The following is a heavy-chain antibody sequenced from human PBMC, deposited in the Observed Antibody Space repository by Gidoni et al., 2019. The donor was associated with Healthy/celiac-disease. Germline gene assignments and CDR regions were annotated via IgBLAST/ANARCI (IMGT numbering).Heavy chain of an antibody. CDR2: IIPIFGTA. V-gene: IGHV1-69*01. Sequence: QVQLVQSGAEVKKPGSSVKVSCKASGGTFSSYAISWVRQAPGQGLEWMGGIIPIFGTANYAQKFQGRVTITADESTSTAYMELSSLRSEDTAVYYCARDADTAMVTGYYYYGMDVWGQGTTVTVSS. CDR3: ARDADTAMVTGYYYYGMDV. D-gene: IGHD5-18*01. J-gene: IGHJ6*02. CDR1: GGTFSSYA.